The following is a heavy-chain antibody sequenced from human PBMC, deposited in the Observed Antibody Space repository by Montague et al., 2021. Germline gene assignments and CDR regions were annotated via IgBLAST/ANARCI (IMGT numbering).Heavy chain of an antibody. CDR1: GASINSGGYY. J-gene: IGHJ4*02. Sequence: TLSLTCTVSGASINSGGYYWSWIRQLPGEGLEEIGSIYYTGSTYSNPPLKSRVTISVDTSKSQFSLNLTSVTAADTAVYYCARQRVIVVTPAAFFDYWGQGTLVTVSS. CDR3: ARQRVIVVTPAAFFDY. D-gene: IGHD2-2*01. V-gene: IGHV4-31*03. CDR2: IYYTGST.